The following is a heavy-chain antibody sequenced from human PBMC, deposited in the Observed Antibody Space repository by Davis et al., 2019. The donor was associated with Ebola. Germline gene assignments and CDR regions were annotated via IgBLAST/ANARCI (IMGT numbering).Heavy chain of an antibody. J-gene: IGHJ4*02. Sequence: GESLKISCKASGYSFTTYWIVWVRQMPGKGLECMGIIFPGDSDTRYSPSFQGQVTISADKSISTAYLQWSNLKASDTAIYYCARGTNGYNPGGYFDSWGQGTLVTVSS. D-gene: IGHD5-24*01. CDR3: ARGTNGYNPGGYFDS. V-gene: IGHV5-51*01. CDR2: IFPGDSDT. CDR1: GYSFTTYW.